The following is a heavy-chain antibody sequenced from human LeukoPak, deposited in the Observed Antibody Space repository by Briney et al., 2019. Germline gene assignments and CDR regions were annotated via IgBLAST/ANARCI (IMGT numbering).Heavy chain of an antibody. J-gene: IGHJ3*02. CDR2: IYYSGGT. Sequence: SDSLSLTCNVSGGSISSYYWSWIRQPPGQGLEWIGYIYYSGGTNYNPSLKSLATMSVDTSKSQFSLKLSSVTAADTAVYYCARGGIVVVPAAPDDAFDIWGQGTMVTVSS. D-gene: IGHD2-2*01. V-gene: IGHV4-59*07. CDR1: GGSISSYY. CDR3: ARGGIVVVPAAPDDAFDI.